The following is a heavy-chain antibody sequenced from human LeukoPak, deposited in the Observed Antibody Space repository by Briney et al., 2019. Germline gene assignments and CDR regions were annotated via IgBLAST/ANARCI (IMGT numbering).Heavy chain of an antibody. D-gene: IGHD4-23*01. CDR3: ARHADYGGNFNFDY. Sequence: PSETLSLTCTVSGGSISSSSYYWGWIRQPPGKGLEWIGSIYYSGSTYYNPSLKSRVTISVDTSKNQFSLKLSSVTAADTAVYYCARHADYGGNFNFDYWGQGTLVTVSS. CDR1: GGSISSSSYY. CDR2: IYYSGST. V-gene: IGHV4-39*01. J-gene: IGHJ4*02.